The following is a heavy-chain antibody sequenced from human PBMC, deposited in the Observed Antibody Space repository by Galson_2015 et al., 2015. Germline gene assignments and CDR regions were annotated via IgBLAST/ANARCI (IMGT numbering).Heavy chain of an antibody. CDR1: GFTFSSYA. V-gene: IGHV3-30*01. CDR3: ARGTWGRPSDY. Sequence: SLRLSCAASGFTFSSYAMHWVRQAPGKGLEWVAVISYDGSNKYYADSVKGRFTISRDNSKNTLYLQMNSLRAEDTAVYYCARGTWGRPSDYWGQGTLVTVSS. D-gene: IGHD3-16*01. J-gene: IGHJ4*02. CDR2: ISYDGSNK.